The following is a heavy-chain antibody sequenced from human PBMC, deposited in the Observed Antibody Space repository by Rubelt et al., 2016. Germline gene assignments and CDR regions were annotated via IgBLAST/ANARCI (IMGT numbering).Heavy chain of an antibody. V-gene: IGHV4-34*10. J-gene: IGHJ5*02. CDR3: ARGNGTYYDFWSGLSGFDP. CDR1: GGSFSGYY. CDR2: IYHSGST. D-gene: IGHD3-3*01. Sequence: QLQLQESGPGLVKPSETLSLTCAVYGGSFSGYYWSWIRQPPGKGLEWIGYIYHSGSTYYNPSLKSGFTISVDRSKNQVSLKLSSVTAADTAVYYCARGNGTYYDFWSGLSGFDPWGQGTLVTVSS.